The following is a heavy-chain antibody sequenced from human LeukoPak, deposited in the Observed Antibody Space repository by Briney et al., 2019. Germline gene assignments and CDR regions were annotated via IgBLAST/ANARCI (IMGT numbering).Heavy chain of an antibody. V-gene: IGHV4-34*01. Sequence: SETLSLTCAVYGGSFSGYYWSWIPQPPGKGLEWIGEINHSGSTNYNPSLKSRVTISVDTSKNQFSLKLSSMTAADTAVYYCARERQQWLVHYRLRWFDPWGQGTLVTVSS. J-gene: IGHJ5*02. CDR2: INHSGST. CDR1: GGSFSGYY. CDR3: ARERQQWLVHYRLRWFDP. D-gene: IGHD6-19*01.